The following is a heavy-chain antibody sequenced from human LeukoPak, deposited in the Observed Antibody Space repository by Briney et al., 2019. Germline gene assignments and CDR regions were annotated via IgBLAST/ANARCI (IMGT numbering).Heavy chain of an antibody. CDR2: ISGSSGST. Sequence: GGSLRLSCAASGFTFSSYAMSWVRQAPGKGLEWVSVISGSSGSTYYADSVKGRFTISRDNSKNTLYLQMNSLRAEDTTIYYCAKHPYSSGWQTYYFDSWGQGTLVTVSS. D-gene: IGHD6-19*01. CDR3: AKHPYSSGWQTYYFDS. J-gene: IGHJ4*02. CDR1: GFTFSSYA. V-gene: IGHV3-23*01.